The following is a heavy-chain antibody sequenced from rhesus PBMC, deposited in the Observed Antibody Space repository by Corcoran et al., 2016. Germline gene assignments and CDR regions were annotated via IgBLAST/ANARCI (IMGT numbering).Heavy chain of an antibody. CDR3: ARDRENTVTSYFDY. CDR2: IYGSSGST. J-gene: IGHJ4*01. CDR1: GGSISSGYGL. D-gene: IGHD4-23*01. V-gene: IGHV4S7*01. Sequence: QVQLQESGPGLVKPSETLSLTCAVSGGSISSGYGLIGIRPPPGKGLEWIGAIYGSSGSTYYNPSLQSRVTISKDTSKNQFSLKLSSVTAADTAVYYCARDRENTVTSYFDYWGQGVLVTVSS.